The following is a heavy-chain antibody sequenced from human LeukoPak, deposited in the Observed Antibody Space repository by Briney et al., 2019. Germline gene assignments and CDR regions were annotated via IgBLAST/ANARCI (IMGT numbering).Heavy chain of an antibody. D-gene: IGHD3-3*01. CDR2: INWNGGST. CDR1: GFTFTSYA. J-gene: IGHJ6*03. V-gene: IGHV3-20*04. CDR3: VRGGRFLEWLPYYYYYYMDV. Sequence: GSLRLSCAASGFTFTSYAMSCVRQAPGKGLEWVSGINWNGGSTGYADAVKGRFTISRDNAKNSPYLQMNSLRAEDTALYYCVRGGRFLEWLPYYYYYYMDVWGKGTTVTVSS.